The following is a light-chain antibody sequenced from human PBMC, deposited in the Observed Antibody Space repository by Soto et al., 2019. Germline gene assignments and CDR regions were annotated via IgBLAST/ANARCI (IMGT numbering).Light chain of an antibody. J-gene: IGKJ4*01. CDR2: DAS. CDR1: QSVSSY. CDR3: PQRSNWPLT. Sequence: EIVLTQSPATLSLSPGERATLSCRASQSVSSYLAWYQQKPGQAPRLLIYDASNRATGIPARFSGSGSGTAFTLTISSLEPEDFADEYCPQRSNWPLTFGGGTKVEIK. V-gene: IGKV3-11*01.